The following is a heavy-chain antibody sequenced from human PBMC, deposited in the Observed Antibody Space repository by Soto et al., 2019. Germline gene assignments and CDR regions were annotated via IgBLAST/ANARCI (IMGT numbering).Heavy chain of an antibody. V-gene: IGHV3-33*01. D-gene: IGHD3-9*01. Sequence: QVQLVESGGGVVQPGRSLRLSCVASGFTFSTYGMHWVRQAPGKGLEWVALIWSDGSNKYYADSVKGRFTISRDNSKNTLYLQMSSLRAEDRAVYYCAREYILTGDDSFDIWGQGTMVTVSS. CDR1: GFTFSTYG. CDR3: AREYILTGDDSFDI. CDR2: IWSDGSNK. J-gene: IGHJ3*02.